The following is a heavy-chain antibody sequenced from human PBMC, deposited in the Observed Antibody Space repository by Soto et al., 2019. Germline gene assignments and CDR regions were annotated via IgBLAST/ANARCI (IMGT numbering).Heavy chain of an antibody. Sequence: EVQLVESGGGLVQPGGSLRLSCAGSGVTFSDHSMDWVRQAPGKGLEWVGRSRNKVNGYTTQYAASVKGRFTISRDDSKTSLFLQMNSLKTEDTAVYYCAALVRGVTGADYWGQGDLVTVSS. CDR1: GVTFSDHS. J-gene: IGHJ4*02. CDR3: AALVRGVTGADY. D-gene: IGHD3-10*01. CDR2: SRNKVNGYTT. V-gene: IGHV3-72*01.